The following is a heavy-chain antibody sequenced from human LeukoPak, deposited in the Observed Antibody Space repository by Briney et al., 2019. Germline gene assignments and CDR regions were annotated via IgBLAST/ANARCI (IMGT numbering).Heavy chain of an antibody. Sequence: GGSLRLSCAASGFTFSSYAMHWVRQAPGKGLEWVAVISYDGSNKYYADSVKGRFTISRDNSKNTLYLQMNSLRAEDTAVYYCARERGYIYSNSSSYYFDYWGQGTLVTVSS. CDR3: ARERGYIYSNSSSYYFDY. CDR1: GFTFSSYA. V-gene: IGHV3-30-3*01. D-gene: IGHD6-13*01. J-gene: IGHJ4*02. CDR2: ISYDGSNK.